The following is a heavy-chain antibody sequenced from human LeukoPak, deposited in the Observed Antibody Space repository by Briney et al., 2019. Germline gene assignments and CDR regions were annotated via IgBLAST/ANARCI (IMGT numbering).Heavy chain of an antibody. CDR3: ARMTTGHDF. CDR2: VNHSGYT. Sequence: SSETLSLTCAVSGTSFISYYWSWIRQPPGKGLEWIGEVNHSGYTNDNPSLKSRVTISVDTSKNQFSLRLRSVTAADTGVYFCARMTTGHDFWGQGNLATVSS. D-gene: IGHD4-17*01. CDR1: GTSFISYY. J-gene: IGHJ4*02. V-gene: IGHV4-34*01.